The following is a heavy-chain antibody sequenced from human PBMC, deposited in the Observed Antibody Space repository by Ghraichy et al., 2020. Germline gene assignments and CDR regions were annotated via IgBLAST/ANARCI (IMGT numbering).Heavy chain of an antibody. D-gene: IGHD1/OR15-1a*01. V-gene: IGHV3-21*01. CDR2: ISRSSSYI. CDR3: ASDPDTNTWNIF. CDR1: GFSFSAFT. J-gene: IGHJ4*02. Sequence: ETLSLTCAASGFSFSAFTMNWVRQAPGKGLEWVASISRSSSYIYYTDSVKGRFTIARDNANNSLHLQMNSLRAEDTAIYFCASDPDTNTWNIFWGQGALVTVSS.